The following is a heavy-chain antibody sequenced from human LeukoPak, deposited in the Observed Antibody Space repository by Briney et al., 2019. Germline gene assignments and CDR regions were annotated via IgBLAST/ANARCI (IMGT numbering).Heavy chain of an antibody. Sequence: PSETLSLTCTVSGGSISSYYWSWIRQPPGKGLEWIGYIYYSGSTNYNPSLKSRVTISVDTSKNQFSLKLSSVTAADTAVYYCARDRAAWNDAFDIWGQGTMVTVSS. D-gene: IGHD1-1*01. J-gene: IGHJ3*02. CDR3: ARDRAAWNDAFDI. CDR2: IYYSGST. V-gene: IGHV4-59*01. CDR1: GGSISSYY.